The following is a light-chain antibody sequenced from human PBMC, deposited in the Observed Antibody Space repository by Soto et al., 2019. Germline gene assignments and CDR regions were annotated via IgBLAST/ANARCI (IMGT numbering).Light chain of an antibody. CDR2: GAS. V-gene: IGKV3-20*01. CDR3: QHYGGSGT. J-gene: IGKJ1*01. CDR1: QSVSSNY. Sequence: EIVLTQSPGTLSLSPGERATLTCRASQSVSSNYLAWYQQKPGQAPRLLIYGASSRATGIPDRLSGSGSGTDFTLTISRLEPEDFAVYYCQHYGGSGTFGQGTKADIK.